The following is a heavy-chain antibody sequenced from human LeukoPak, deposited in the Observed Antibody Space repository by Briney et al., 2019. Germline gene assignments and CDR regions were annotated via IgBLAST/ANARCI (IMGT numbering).Heavy chain of an antibody. D-gene: IGHD6-19*01. CDR1: GGSISSYY. Sequence: SSETLSLTCTVSGGSISSYYWSWIRQPPGKGLEWMGYIYYSGSTNYNPSLKSRVTISVDTSKNQFSLKLSSVTAADTAVYYCARDLSSGWYRWFDPWGQGTLVTVSS. CDR3: ARDLSSGWYRWFDP. V-gene: IGHV4-59*01. CDR2: IYYSGST. J-gene: IGHJ5*02.